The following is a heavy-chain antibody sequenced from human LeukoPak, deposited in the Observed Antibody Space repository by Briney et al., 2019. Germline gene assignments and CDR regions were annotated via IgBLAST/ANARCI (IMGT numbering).Heavy chain of an antibody. V-gene: IGHV3-23*01. CDR2: ISGSGSTT. CDR1: GFTFGSHA. Sequence: TGGSLRLSCAASGFTFGSHAMNWVRQAPGEGLEWVSAISGSGSTTYYADSVKGRFTISRDKSKNTLYLQMNSLRAEDTAIYYCAKGRHYYGSGSYLDSWGQGTLVTVSS. J-gene: IGHJ4*02. CDR3: AKGRHYYGSGSYLDS. D-gene: IGHD3-10*01.